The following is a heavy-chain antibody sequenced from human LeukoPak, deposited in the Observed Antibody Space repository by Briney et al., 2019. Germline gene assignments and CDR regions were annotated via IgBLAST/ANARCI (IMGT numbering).Heavy chain of an antibody. D-gene: IGHD6-19*01. J-gene: IGHJ5*02. V-gene: IGHV4-34*01. CDR2: INHSGST. CDR3: ARSAYSSGWSRGPWFDP. Sequence: PSETLSLTCAVYGGSFSGCYWSWIRQPPGKGLEWIGEINHSGSTNYNPSLKSRVTISVDTSKNQFSLKLSSVTAADTAVYYCARSAYSSGWSRGPWFDPWGQETLVTVSS. CDR1: GGSFSGCY.